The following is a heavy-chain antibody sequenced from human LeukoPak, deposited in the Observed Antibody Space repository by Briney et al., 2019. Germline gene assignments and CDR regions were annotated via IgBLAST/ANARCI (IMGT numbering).Heavy chain of an antibody. V-gene: IGHV3-30*18. D-gene: IGHD7-27*01. CDR2: ISYDGSNK. CDR3: AKSLRFQHWGGPDAFDI. CDR1: GFTFSSYG. J-gene: IGHJ3*02. Sequence: GGSLRLSCAASGFTFSSYGMHWVRRAPGKGLEWVAVISYDGSNKYYADSVKGRFTISRDNSKNTLYLQMNSLRAEDTAVYYCAKSLRFQHWGGPDAFDIWGQGTMVTVSS.